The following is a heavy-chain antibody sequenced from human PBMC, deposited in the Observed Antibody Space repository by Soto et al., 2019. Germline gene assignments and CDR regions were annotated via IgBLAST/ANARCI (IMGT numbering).Heavy chain of an antibody. J-gene: IGHJ4*02. D-gene: IGHD1-1*01. Sequence: SETLSLTCTVSGASISRSSYHWGWIRQPPGKGLEWIGNFYYSRNTYYNPSLKSRVTISVDTSKNQIYLKLNYVTAADTAVYYCARTGTNGPYDYWGQGTLVTVSS. CDR1: GASISRSSYH. CDR2: FYYSRNT. CDR3: ARTGTNGPYDY. V-gene: IGHV4-39*01.